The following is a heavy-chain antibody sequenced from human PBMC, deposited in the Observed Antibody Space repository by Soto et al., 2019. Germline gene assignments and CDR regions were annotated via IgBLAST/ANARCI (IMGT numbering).Heavy chain of an antibody. D-gene: IGHD3-22*01. CDR2: INHSGST. V-gene: IGHV4-34*01. CDR3: ARGLGITMIVVADDAFDI. J-gene: IGHJ3*02. Sequence: LTCAVYGGSFSGYYWSWIRQPPGKGLEWIGEINHSGSTNYNPSLKSRVTISVDTSKNQFSLKLSSVTAADTAVYYCARGLGITMIVVADDAFDIWGQGTMVTVS. CDR1: GGSFSGYY.